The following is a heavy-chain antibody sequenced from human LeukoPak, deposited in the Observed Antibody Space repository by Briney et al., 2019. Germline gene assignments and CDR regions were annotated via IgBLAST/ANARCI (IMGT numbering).Heavy chain of an antibody. D-gene: IGHD4-23*01. CDR1: GYSFIIYW. CDR3: ARHSVVHIGGTDDGGNWFDP. CDR2: IYPGDSDT. V-gene: IGHV5-51*01. J-gene: IGHJ5*02. Sequence: GESLKISCKGSGYSFIIYWIGGVRQMPGKGLEWMGIIYPGDSDTRYSPSFQGQVTISADNSISTAYLQWRSLKASDTAMYYCARHSVVHIGGTDDGGNWFDPWGQGTLVTVSS.